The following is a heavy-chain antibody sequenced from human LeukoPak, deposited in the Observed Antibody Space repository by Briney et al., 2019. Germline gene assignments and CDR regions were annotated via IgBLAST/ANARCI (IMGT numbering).Heavy chain of an antibody. CDR3: ASGASPYYYYGMDV. Sequence: ASVKVSCKASGYTFTSYGISWVRQAPGQGLAWMGWISAYNGNTNYAQKLQGRVTMTTDTSTSTAYMELRSLRSDDTAVYYCASGASPYYYYGMDVWGQGTTVTVSS. J-gene: IGHJ6*02. CDR1: GYTFTSYG. D-gene: IGHD4/OR15-4a*01. V-gene: IGHV1-18*01. CDR2: ISAYNGNT.